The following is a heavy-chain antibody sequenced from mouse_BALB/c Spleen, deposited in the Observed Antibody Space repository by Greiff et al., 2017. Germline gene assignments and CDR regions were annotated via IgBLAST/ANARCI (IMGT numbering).Heavy chain of an antibody. D-gene: IGHD3-3*01. CDR1: GYTFTDYE. V-gene: IGHV1-15*01. Sequence: VQLQQSGAELVRPGASVTLSCKASGYTFTDYEMHWVKQTPVHGLEWIGAIDPETGGTAYNQKFKGKATLTADKSSSTAYMELRSLTSEDSAVYYCTRGLGGFAYWGQGTLVTVSA. CDR2: IDPETGGT. CDR3: TRGLGGFAY. J-gene: IGHJ3*01.